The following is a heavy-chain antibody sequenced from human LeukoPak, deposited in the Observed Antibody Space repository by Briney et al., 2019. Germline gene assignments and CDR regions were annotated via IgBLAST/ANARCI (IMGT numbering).Heavy chain of an antibody. Sequence: GGSLRLSCSASGFAFSIFAMHWVRQAPGKGLEYVSAIRNNGGSTYYADSVKGRFTISRDNSRNTMDLQMNSLRVEDTAVYHCTRYDSSRFDPWGQGTLVIVSS. CDR1: GFAFSIFA. J-gene: IGHJ5*02. CDR2: IRNNGGST. V-gene: IGHV3-64*04. CDR3: TRYDSSRFDP. D-gene: IGHD3-3*01.